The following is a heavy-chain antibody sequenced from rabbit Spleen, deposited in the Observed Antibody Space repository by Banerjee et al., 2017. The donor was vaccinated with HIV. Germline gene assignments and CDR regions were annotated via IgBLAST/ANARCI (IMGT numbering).Heavy chain of an antibody. CDR3: ARGVAGYGYATTRLDL. Sequence: QSLEESGGDLVKPGASLTLTCTASGFSLSSNYYMCWVRQAPGKGLEWIACIATSSGTTYYASWAKGRFTISKTSSTTVPLQMTSLTAADTATYFCARGVAGYGYATTRLDLWGPGTLVTVS. CDR2: IATSSGTT. J-gene: IGHJ3*01. V-gene: IGHV1S40*01. D-gene: IGHD6-1*01. CDR1: GFSLSSNYY.